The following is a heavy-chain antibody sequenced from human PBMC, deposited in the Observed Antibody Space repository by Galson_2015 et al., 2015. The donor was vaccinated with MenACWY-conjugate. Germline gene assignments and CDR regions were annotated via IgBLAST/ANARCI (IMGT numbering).Heavy chain of an antibody. Sequence: SLRLSCAAAGFTFGNYWMHWVRQVPGKGLVWVARINYDGSGTSYADSVRGRFTISRDNAKNTLYLQMNSLRAEDTALYYCARAPSDNDYLIAMDVWGQGTTVTVSS. CDR3: ARAPSDNDYLIAMDV. V-gene: IGHV3-74*01. D-gene: IGHD3-16*01. CDR2: INYDGSGT. CDR1: GFTFGNYW. J-gene: IGHJ6*02.